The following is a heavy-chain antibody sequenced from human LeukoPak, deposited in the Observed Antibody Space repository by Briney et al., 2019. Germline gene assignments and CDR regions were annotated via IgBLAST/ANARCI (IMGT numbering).Heavy chain of an antibody. V-gene: IGHV3-66*01. Sequence: GGSLRLSCAASGFTFSNTWMNWVRQAPGKGLEWVSVIYSDGTTYYADSVKGRFTISRDNSKNTLYLQMNSLRAEDTAVYYCARNFPTVVTSFDYWGQGTLVTVSS. CDR2: IYSDGTT. D-gene: IGHD4-23*01. J-gene: IGHJ4*02. CDR1: GFTFSNTW. CDR3: ARNFPTVVTSFDY.